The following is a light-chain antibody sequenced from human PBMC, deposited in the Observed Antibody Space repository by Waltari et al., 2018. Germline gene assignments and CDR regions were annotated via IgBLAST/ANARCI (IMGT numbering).Light chain of an antibody. J-gene: IGKJ4*01. Sequence: EIVLTQSPGTLSLSPGDRATLSCRASQSIANKYVTWYRQRPGQPPSHLIFGASTRASGVPDRFSGSGFGTEFTLTISRLEPEDFAVYYCQQYGTSVTFGGGTKLEIK. V-gene: IGKV3-20*01. CDR2: GAS. CDR1: QSIANKY. CDR3: QQYGTSVT.